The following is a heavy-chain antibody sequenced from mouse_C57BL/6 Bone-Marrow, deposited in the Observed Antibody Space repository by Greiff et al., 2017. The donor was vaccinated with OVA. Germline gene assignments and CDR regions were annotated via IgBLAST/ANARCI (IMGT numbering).Heavy chain of an antibody. CDR2: ISSGSSTI. J-gene: IGHJ1*03. CDR3: ARAYDYDWYFDV. CDR1: GFTFSDYG. Sequence: LEESGGGLVKPGGSLKLSCAASGFTFSDYGMHWVRQAPEKGLEWVAYISSGSSTIYYADTVKGRFTISRDNAKNTLFLQMTSLRSEDTAMYYCARAYDYDWYFDVWGTGTTVTVSS. D-gene: IGHD2-4*01. V-gene: IGHV5-17*01.